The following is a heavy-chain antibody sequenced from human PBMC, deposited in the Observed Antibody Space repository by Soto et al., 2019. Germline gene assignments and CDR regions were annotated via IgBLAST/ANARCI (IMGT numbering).Heavy chain of an antibody. CDR2: ISSSSSTI. D-gene: IGHD6-19*01. Sequence: EVQLVESGGGLVQPGGSLRLSCAASGFTFSSYSMNWVRQAPGKGMEWVSYISSSSSTIYYADSVKGRFTISRDNAKNSLYLQMNSLRAEDTAVYYCASIPGYSSGCLDYWGQGTLVTVSS. CDR3: ASIPGYSSGCLDY. J-gene: IGHJ4*02. V-gene: IGHV3-48*01. CDR1: GFTFSSYS.